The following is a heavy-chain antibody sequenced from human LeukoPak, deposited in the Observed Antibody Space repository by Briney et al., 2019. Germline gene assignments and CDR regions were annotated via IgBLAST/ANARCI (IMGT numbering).Heavy chain of an antibody. CDR3: AKDWAPHSGCHFDY. J-gene: IGHJ4*02. CDR2: IWYDGTHK. Sequence: GRSLRLSCAASGFTFSSYGMHWVRQAPGKGLEWVAVIWYDGTHKSYADSVKGRFTISRDNSNSALYLDMNSLRAEDTALYYCAKDWAPHSGCHFDYWGQGTLVTVSS. D-gene: IGHD1-26*01. V-gene: IGHV3-33*06. CDR1: GFTFSSYG.